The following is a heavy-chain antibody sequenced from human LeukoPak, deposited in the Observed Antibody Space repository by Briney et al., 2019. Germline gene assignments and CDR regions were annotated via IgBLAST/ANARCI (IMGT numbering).Heavy chain of an antibody. CDR2: IYSGGNT. D-gene: IGHD3/OR15-3a*01. CDR3: ARADGTGGPYDY. V-gene: IGHV3-53*01. CDR1: GFTVSSNY. J-gene: IGHJ4*02. Sequence: PGGSLRLSCAVSGFTVSSNYMSWVRQAPGKELEWVSVIYSGGNTHYADSAKGRFTISRDNSKNTLFLQMNSLRAEDTAVYYCARADGTGGPYDYWGQGTLVTVSS.